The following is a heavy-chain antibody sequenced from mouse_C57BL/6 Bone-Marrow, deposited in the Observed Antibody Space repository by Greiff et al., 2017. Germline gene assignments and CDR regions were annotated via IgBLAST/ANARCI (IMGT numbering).Heavy chain of an antibody. CDR2: IDPSDSYT. Sequence: VQLQQSGAELVRPGTSVKLSCKASGYTFTSYWMHWVKQRPGQGLEWIGVIDPSDSYTNYNQKFKGKATLTVDTSSSTAYMQLSSLTSEDSAVYYCALYYGSSYGYFDVWGTGTTVTVSS. CDR3: ALYYGSSYGYFDV. D-gene: IGHD1-1*01. V-gene: IGHV1-59*01. J-gene: IGHJ1*03. CDR1: GYTFTSYW.